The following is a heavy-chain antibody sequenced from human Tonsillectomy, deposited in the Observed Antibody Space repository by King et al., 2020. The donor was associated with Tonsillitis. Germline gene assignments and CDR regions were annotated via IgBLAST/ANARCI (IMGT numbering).Heavy chain of an antibody. V-gene: IGHV3-30*04. CDR1: GFTFSSYP. CDR2: ISYDGRNK. D-gene: IGHD2-2*01. Sequence: HVQLVESGGGVVQPGRSLRLSCAASGFTFSSYPMHWVRQAPGKGLEWVAVISYDGRNKYYADSVKGRFTISRDNSKNTLYLQMNSLRLEDTAMYYCARDQDDIVVVPAASSYFDYWGQGTLVTVSS. CDR3: ARDQDDIVVVPAASSYFDY. J-gene: IGHJ4*02.